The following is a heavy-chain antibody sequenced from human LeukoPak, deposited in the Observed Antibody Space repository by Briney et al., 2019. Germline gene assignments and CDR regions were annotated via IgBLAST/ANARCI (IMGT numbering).Heavy chain of an antibody. CDR2: ISNNGGGT. CDR1: GFIFNNYG. J-gene: IGHJ4*02. Sequence: GGSLRLSCAAPGFIFNNYGLVWVRQAPGKGLEWVSAISNNGGGTTYADFVKGRFSVSRDNSKNTLFLQMNSLRAEDTALYYCVKGSSGYFFDLWGQGTLVTVSS. V-gene: IGHV3-23*01. CDR3: VKGSSGYFFDL. D-gene: IGHD3-22*01.